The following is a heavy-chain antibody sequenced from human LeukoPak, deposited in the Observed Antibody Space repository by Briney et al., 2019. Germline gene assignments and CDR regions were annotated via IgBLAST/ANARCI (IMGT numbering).Heavy chain of an antibody. V-gene: IGHV1-8*01. J-gene: IGHJ3*02. CDR2: MNPNSGNT. CDR3: ARVNVLRYFDWLFGNDAFDI. CDR1: GYTFTSYD. D-gene: IGHD3-9*01. Sequence: ASVKVSCKASGYTFTSYDINWVRQATGQGLEWMGWMNPNSGNTGYAQKFQGRVTMTRNTSISTAYMELSSLRSEDTAVYYCARVNVLRYFDWLFGNDAFDIWGQGTMVTVSS.